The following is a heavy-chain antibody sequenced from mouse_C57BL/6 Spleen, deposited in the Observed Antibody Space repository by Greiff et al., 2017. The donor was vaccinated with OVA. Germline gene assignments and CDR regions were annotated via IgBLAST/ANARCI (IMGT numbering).Heavy chain of an antibody. CDR3: AREDYYGSSFFAY. Sequence: EVHLVESEGGLVQPGSSIKLSCTASGFTFSDYYMAWVRQVPEKGLEWVANINYDGSSTYYLDSLKSRFIISRDNAKNILYLQMSSLKSEDTATYYCAREDYYGSSFFAYWGQGTLVTVSA. CDR1: GFTFSDYY. J-gene: IGHJ3*01. V-gene: IGHV5-16*01. CDR2: INYDGSST. D-gene: IGHD1-1*01.